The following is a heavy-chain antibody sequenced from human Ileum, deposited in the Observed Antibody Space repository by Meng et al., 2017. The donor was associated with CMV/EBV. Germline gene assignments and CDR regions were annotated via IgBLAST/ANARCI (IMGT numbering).Heavy chain of an antibody. D-gene: IGHD5-18*01. J-gene: IGHJ4*02. CDR1: GYTFINNI. CDR2: INPNSGST. V-gene: IGHV1-2*02. CDR3: ARIIVSRGYSFDY. Sequence: QGQLVQSGAEMKNPGASVKVSCKTSGYTFINNIMNWVRQAPGQGLEWMGWINPNSGSTNYAQKFQGRVTMTRDTSISTAYMELNRLTSDDTAMYFCARIIVSRGYSFDYWGQGTLVTVSS.